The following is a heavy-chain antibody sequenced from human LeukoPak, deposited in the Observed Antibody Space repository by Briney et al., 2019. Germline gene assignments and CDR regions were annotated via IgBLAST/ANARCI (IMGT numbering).Heavy chain of an antibody. Sequence: SETLSLTCTVSGSSISSGYYWGWIRQPPGKGLEWIGSIYQSGSTYYNPSLKSRVAISVDTSKNQFSLKLSSVTAADTAIYFCASGWGDTAMVPTAGFFDYWGQGTLVTVSS. CDR3: ASGWGDTAMVPTAGFFDY. J-gene: IGHJ4*02. CDR1: GSSISSGYY. V-gene: IGHV4-38-2*02. CDR2: IYQSGST. D-gene: IGHD5-18*01.